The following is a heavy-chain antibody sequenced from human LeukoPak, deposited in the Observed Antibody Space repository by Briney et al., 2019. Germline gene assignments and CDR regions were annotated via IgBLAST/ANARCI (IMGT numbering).Heavy chain of an antibody. CDR2: IYYSGST. D-gene: IGHD3-10*01. CDR1: GGPISSSSYY. J-gene: IGHJ3*02. CDR3: ARDGATGGAFDI. V-gene: IGHV4-39*07. Sequence: SETLSLTCTVSGGPISSSSYYWGWIRQPPGKGLEWIGSIYYSGSTYYNPSLKSRVTISVDTSKNQFSLKLSSVTAADTAVHYCARDGATGGAFDIWGQGTMVTVSS.